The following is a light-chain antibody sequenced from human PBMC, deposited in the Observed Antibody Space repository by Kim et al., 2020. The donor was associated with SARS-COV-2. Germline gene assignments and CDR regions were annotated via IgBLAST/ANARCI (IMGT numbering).Light chain of an antibody. V-gene: IGKV4-1*01. Sequence: DIVMTQSPDSLDVSLGERATINCKSSQSVLYSSSNKNYLAWYQQKPGQPPKLLIYWASTRESGVPDRFSGSGSATDFTLTISSLQAEDVAVYYCQQYYSTPYTFGQGTKLEI. J-gene: IGKJ2*01. CDR2: WAS. CDR3: QQYYSTPYT. CDR1: QSVLYSSSNKNY.